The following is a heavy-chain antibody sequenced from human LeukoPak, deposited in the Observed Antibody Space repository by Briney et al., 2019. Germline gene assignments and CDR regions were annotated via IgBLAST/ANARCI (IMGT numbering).Heavy chain of an antibody. Sequence: TSETLSLTCTVSGGSISSYYWSWIRQPPGKGLEWIGYIYYSGSTNYNPSLKSRVTISVDTSKNQFSLKLSSVTAADTAVYYCARGRKAYCGGDCYSTAFHIWGQGTVVTVSS. CDR1: GGSISSYY. J-gene: IGHJ3*02. CDR2: IYYSGST. CDR3: ARGRKAYCGGDCYSTAFHI. D-gene: IGHD2-21*02. V-gene: IGHV4-59*12.